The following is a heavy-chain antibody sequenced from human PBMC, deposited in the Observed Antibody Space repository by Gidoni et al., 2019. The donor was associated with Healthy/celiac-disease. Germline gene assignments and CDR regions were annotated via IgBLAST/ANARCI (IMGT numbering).Heavy chain of an antibody. J-gene: IGHJ4*02. CDR2: ISYDGSNK. D-gene: IGHD6-6*01. V-gene: IGHV3-30-3*01. Sequence: QVQLVASGGVVVQPGRSLRLSCAPSGFTFSIYAMHWVRQAPGKGLEWVAVISYDGSNKYYADSVKGRFTISRDNSKNTLYLQMNSLRAEDTAVYYCARDLGAARRFDYWGQGTLVTVSS. CDR1: GFTFSIYA. CDR3: ARDLGAARRFDY.